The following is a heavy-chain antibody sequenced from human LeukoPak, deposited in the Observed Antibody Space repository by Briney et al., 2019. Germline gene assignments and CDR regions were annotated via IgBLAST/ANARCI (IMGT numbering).Heavy chain of an antibody. Sequence: PSETLSLTCAVYGGSFSGYYWSWIRQPPGKGMEWIGRTYTSGSINYNPSLKSRVTMSVDTSKNQFSLKLSSVTAADTAVYCCVRGGYYYGPSDWGQGTLVTVSS. CDR2: TYTSGSI. CDR1: GGSFSGYY. CDR3: VRGGYYYGPSD. D-gene: IGHD3-10*01. J-gene: IGHJ4*02. V-gene: IGHV4-59*10.